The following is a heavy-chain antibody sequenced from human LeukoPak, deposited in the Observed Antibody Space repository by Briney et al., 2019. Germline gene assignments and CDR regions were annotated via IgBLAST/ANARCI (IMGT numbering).Heavy chain of an antibody. CDR1: GGSIGSSCCY. Sequence: SETLSLTCTVSGGSIGSSCCYWAWIRQPPGKGLEWIGSVYYGGSTHYNPSLKSRVTISVDTSKNQFSLKLSSVTAADTAVYYCARRVGTALGNAFDIWGQGTMFTISS. D-gene: IGHD1-26*01. CDR3: ARRVGTALGNAFDI. J-gene: IGHJ3*02. CDR2: VYYGGST. V-gene: IGHV4-39*01.